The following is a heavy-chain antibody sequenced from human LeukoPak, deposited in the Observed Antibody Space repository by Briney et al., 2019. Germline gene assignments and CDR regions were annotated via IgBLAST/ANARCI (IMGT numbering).Heavy chain of an antibody. CDR2: MNPNSGNT. Sequence: ASVKVSCKASGYTFTSYDINWVRQATGQGLEWMGWMNPNSGNTGYAQKFQGRVTITRNTSISTAYMELSSLRSEDTAVYYCARVSPVAYGAFDIWGQGTMVIASS. CDR1: GYTFTSYD. D-gene: IGHD2-15*01. V-gene: IGHV1-8*03. CDR3: ARVSPVAYGAFDI. J-gene: IGHJ3*02.